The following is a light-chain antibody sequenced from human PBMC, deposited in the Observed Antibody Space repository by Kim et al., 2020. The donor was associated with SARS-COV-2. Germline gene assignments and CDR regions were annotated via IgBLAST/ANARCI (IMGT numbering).Light chain of an antibody. CDR1: SSNIGSNT. Sequence: GQRGTNSCSGSSSNIGSNTVNWYQQRPGTAPKLLIYSNKQRPSGVPDRFSGSKSGTSASLAMSGLQSEDEADYYCAAWDDSLNGGVFGGGTQLTVL. V-gene: IGLV1-44*01. CDR2: SNK. CDR3: AAWDDSLNGGV. J-gene: IGLJ3*02.